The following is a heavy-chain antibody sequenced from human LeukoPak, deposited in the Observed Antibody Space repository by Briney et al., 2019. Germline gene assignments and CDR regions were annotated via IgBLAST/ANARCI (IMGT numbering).Heavy chain of an antibody. J-gene: IGHJ4*01. V-gene: IGHV3-66*02. D-gene: IGHD4-23*01. CDR2: IYPWGSA. CDR1: GIALNTND. Sequence: GGSLRLSCAAPGIALNTNDMNWVRQAPGKGLEWVSIIYPWGSALYTDSVKGRFTVPRDESKNMIFLQMNTLRPDDTAMNYWVRQGGGDNCRWGQGALVTVSS. CDR3: VRQGGGDNCR.